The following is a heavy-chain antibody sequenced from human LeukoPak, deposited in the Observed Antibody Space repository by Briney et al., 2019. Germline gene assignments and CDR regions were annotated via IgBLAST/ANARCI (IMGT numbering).Heavy chain of an antibody. CDR3: ARGRGYYDSRGYYHYYFDY. V-gene: IGHV4-34*01. J-gene: IGHJ4*02. Sequence: SETLSLTCAVYGGSFSGYYWSWIRQSPGKGLEWIGEINHSGSTNYNPSLKSRVTISVDTSKNQFSLKLSSVTAADTAVYYCARGRGYYDSRGYYHYYFDYWGQGTLVTVSS. CDR1: GGSFSGYY. CDR2: INHSGST. D-gene: IGHD3-22*01.